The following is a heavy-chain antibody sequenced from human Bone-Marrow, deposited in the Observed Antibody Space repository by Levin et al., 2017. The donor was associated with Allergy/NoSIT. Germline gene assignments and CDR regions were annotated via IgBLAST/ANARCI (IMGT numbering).Heavy chain of an antibody. CDR3: ARKFRQGNDAFDI. CDR2: ITPMFGTA. Sequence: ASVKVSCKASGGTFSTYALSWVRQAPGQGLEWIGDITPMFGTANYAQTMEGRVTINADEATSTAYMEVNSLRSEDTAVYYCARKFRQGNDAFDIWGQGTLVTVSS. J-gene: IGHJ3*02. CDR1: GGTFSTYA. V-gene: IGHV1-69*13.